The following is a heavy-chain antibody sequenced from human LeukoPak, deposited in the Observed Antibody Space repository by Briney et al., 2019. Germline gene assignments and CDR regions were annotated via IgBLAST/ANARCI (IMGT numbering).Heavy chain of an antibody. CDR1: GFTFSSYW. D-gene: IGHD2-2*01. CDR3: ARVLGYCSSTSCRKGY. J-gene: IGHJ4*02. CDR2: IKQDGSEK. V-gene: IGHV3-7*01. Sequence: GGSLRLSCAASGFTFSSYWMSWVRQAPGKGLEWVANIKQDGSEKYYVDSVKGRFTISRDNAKNSLYLQMNSLRAEDTAVYYCARVLGYCSSTSCRKGYWGQGTLVTVSS.